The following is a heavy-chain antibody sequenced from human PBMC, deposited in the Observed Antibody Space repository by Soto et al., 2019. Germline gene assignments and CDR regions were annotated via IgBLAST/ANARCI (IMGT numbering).Heavy chain of an antibody. CDR1: GGTFSNYA. Sequence: QVQLVQSGAEVKKPGSSVKVSCKASGGTFSNYAISWVRQAPGQGLEWMGGIIPIFGTAEYAQKFQGRVTITAAESTSTASSTAYMDLSSLRSEDTAFYYCARARSSSWYYFDLWGQGTLVTVSS. CDR3: ARARSSSWYYFDL. J-gene: IGHJ4*02. D-gene: IGHD6-13*01. V-gene: IGHV1-69*12. CDR2: IIPIFGTA.